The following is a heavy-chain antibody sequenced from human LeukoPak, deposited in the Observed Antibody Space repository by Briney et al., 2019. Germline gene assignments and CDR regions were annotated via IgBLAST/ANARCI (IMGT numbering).Heavy chain of an antibody. CDR2: IYPADSDT. J-gene: IGHJ4*02. Sequence: GESLKISCQGSGYSFTNYLVGWVRPMPGKGLESMGIIYPADSDTASSPSFQGQVTISADKSISTVYLQWSSLKATATAMYYCARQSRDGSKTRGYYFDYWGQGTLVTVS. V-gene: IGHV5-51*01. D-gene: IGHD3-10*01. CDR1: GYSFTNYL. CDR3: ARQSRDGSKTRGYYFDY.